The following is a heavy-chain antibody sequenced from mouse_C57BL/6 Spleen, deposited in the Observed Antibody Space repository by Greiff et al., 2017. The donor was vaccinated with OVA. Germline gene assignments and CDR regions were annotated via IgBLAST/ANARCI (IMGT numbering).Heavy chain of an antibody. CDR2: ISSGSSTI. Sequence: EVKLMESGGGLVKPGGSLKLSCAASGFTFSDYGMHWVRQAPEKGLEWVAYISSGSSTIYYADTVKGRFTISRDNAKNTLFLQMTSLRSEDTAMYYWARQSNYSYYFDYWGQGTTLTVSS. CDR1: GFTFSDYG. CDR3: ARQSNYSYYFDY. D-gene: IGHD2-5*01. V-gene: IGHV5-17*01. J-gene: IGHJ2*01.